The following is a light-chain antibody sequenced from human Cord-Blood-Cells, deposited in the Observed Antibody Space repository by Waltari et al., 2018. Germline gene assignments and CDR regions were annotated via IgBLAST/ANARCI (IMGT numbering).Light chain of an antibody. J-gene: IGLJ2*01. CDR3: CSYAGSSTLV. CDR1: SSDVGSYNL. V-gene: IGLV2-23*01. CDR2: EGS. Sequence: QSALTQPASVSGSPGQSITISCTGTSSDVGSYNLVSWCQQHPGKAPKLMIYEGSKRPSRVSNRLSGSKSGNTASLTISGLQAEDEADYYCCSYAGSSTLVFGGGTKLTVL.